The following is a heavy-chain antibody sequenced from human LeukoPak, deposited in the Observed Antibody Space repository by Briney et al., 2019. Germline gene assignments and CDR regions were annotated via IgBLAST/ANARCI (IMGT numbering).Heavy chain of an antibody. CDR2: IYSGGST. D-gene: IGHD4-17*01. CDR3: ARDRSGSTGDYVHSDY. CDR1: GFTVSSNY. V-gene: IGHV3-66*01. J-gene: IGHJ4*02. Sequence: GGSLRLSCAASGFTVSSNYMSWVRQAPGKGLEWVSVIYSGGSTYYADSVKGRFTISRDNSKNTLYLQMNSLRAEDTAVYYCARDRSGSTGDYVHSDYWGQGTLLTVSS.